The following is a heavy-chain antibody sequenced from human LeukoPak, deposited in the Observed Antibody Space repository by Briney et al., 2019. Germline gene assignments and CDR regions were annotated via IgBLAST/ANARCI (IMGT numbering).Heavy chain of an antibody. D-gene: IGHD2-2*01. CDR3: AKDFRIYCSSTSCPYYFDY. Sequence: GGSLRLSCAASGFTFSSYAMHWVRQAPGKGLEWVAVISYDGSNKYYADSVKGRFTISRDNSKNTLYLQMNSLRAEDTAVYYCAKDFRIYCSSTSCPYYFDYWGQGTLVTVSS. J-gene: IGHJ4*02. V-gene: IGHV3-30-3*01. CDR1: GFTFSSYA. CDR2: ISYDGSNK.